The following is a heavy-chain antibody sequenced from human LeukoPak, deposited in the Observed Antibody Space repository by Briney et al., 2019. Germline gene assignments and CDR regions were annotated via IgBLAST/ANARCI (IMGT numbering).Heavy chain of an antibody. V-gene: IGHV3-74*01. Sequence: GGSLRLSCAASGFTFSSYWMHWVRQAPGKGLVRVSRINSDGSDTRYADSVKGRFTVSRDNAKNTLSLQMNSLRVEDTAVYFCARGGSPPEALGDAFDIWGQGTMVTVSS. CDR1: GFTFSSYW. CDR2: INSDGSDT. D-gene: IGHD1-26*01. J-gene: IGHJ3*02. CDR3: ARGGSPPEALGDAFDI.